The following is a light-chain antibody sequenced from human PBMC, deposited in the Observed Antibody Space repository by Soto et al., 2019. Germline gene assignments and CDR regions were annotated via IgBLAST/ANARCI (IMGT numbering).Light chain of an antibody. Sequence: EIVLTQSPGTLSLSPGERATLSCRASQSVTSNYLAWYQQRPGQAPRLLVYGASSRATGIPDRFSGSGSGTDFALTISRLEPKDFAVYYCHQYDNSPFTFGPGTRVDI. V-gene: IGKV3-20*01. J-gene: IGKJ3*01. CDR1: QSVTSNY. CDR2: GAS. CDR3: HQYDNSPFT.